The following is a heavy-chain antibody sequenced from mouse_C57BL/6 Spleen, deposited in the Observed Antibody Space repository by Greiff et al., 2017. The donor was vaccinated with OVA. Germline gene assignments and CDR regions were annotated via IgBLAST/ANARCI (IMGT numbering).Heavy chain of an antibody. CDR1: GYTFTSYW. CDR3: ARGWDYEKD. V-gene: IGHV1-61*01. D-gene: IGHD2-4*01. CDR2: IYPSDSET. J-gene: IGHJ2*01. Sequence: VQLQQPGAELVRPGSSVKLSCKASGYTFTSYWMDWVKQRPGQGLEWIGNIYPSDSETHYNQKFKDKATLTVDKSSSTAYMQLSSLTSEDSAVYYCARGWDYEKDWGQGTTLTVSS.